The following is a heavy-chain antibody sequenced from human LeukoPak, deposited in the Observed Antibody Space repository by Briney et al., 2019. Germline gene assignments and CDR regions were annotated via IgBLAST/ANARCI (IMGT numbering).Heavy chain of an antibody. CDR2: IYTSGST. D-gene: IGHD3-22*01. V-gene: IGHV4-4*07. J-gene: IGHJ4*02. Sequence: SETLSLTCTVSGGSISSYYWSWIRQPAGKGLEWIGRIYTSGSTNYNPSLKSRITMPVDTSKSQFSLKLSSVTAADTAVYYCARDRNYDSSGYYVWGQGTLVTVSS. CDR3: ARDRNYDSSGYYV. CDR1: GGSISSYY.